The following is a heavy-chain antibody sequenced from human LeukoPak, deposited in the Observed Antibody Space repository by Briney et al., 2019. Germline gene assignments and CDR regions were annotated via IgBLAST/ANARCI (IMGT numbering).Heavy chain of an antibody. CDR2: ISGGSPVI. CDR3: ARDRDIVVVVAALDY. Sequence: SGGSLRLSCAASGFSFSMYSMNWVRQAPGKGLEWVSHISGGSPVIDYADSVKGRFTISRENAKNSLYLQMNSLRAEDTAVYYCARDRDIVVVVAALDYWGQGTLVTVSS. V-gene: IGHV3-48*01. D-gene: IGHD2-15*01. CDR1: GFSFSMYS. J-gene: IGHJ4*02.